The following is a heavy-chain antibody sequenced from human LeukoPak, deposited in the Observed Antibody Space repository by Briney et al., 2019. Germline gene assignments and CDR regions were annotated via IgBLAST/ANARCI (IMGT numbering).Heavy chain of an antibody. J-gene: IGHJ4*02. Sequence: PGGSLRLSCAASGFTFSSCGMHWIRQAPGKGLEWVAVIWYDGSNKYYADSVKGRFTISRDNSKNTLYLQMNSLRAEDTAVYYCARGGNGYCSSTSCYDNLDYWGQGTLVTVSS. D-gene: IGHD2-2*01. CDR1: GFTFSSCG. CDR3: ARGGNGYCSSTSCYDNLDY. V-gene: IGHV3-33*01. CDR2: IWYDGSNK.